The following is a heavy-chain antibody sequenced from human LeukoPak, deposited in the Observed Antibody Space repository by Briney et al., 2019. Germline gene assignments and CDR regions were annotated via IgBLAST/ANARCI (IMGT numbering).Heavy chain of an antibody. V-gene: IGHV4-39*01. J-gene: IGHJ4*02. Sequence: SETLSLTCTVSGGSISSRSYYWGRIRQPPGKGLEWIGSMYYSGSTNYSPSLKSRVTISVDTSKNQFSLKLSSVTAADTAVYYCARGDSYVQIDYWGQGTLVTVSS. D-gene: IGHD2-21*02. CDR2: MYYSGST. CDR1: GGSISSRSYY. CDR3: ARGDSYVQIDY.